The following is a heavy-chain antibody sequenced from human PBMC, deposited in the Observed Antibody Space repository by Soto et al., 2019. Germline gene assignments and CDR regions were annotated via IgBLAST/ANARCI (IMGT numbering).Heavy chain of an antibody. CDR2: ISSATNYI. V-gene: IGHV3-21*06. CDR1: GFTFTRYS. CDR3: ARESEDLTSNFDY. Sequence: PGGSLRLSCAASGFTFTRYSMNWVRQAPGKGLEWVSSISSATNYIYYGDSMKGRFTISRDNAKNSLYLEMNSLRAEDTAVYYCARESEDLTSNFDYWGQGTLVTVSS. J-gene: IGHJ4*02.